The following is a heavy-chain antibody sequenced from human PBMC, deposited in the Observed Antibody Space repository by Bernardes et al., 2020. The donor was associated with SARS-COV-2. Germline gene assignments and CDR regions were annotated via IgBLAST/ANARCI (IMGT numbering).Heavy chain of an antibody. V-gene: IGHV1-2*02. Sequence: ASVKASCKAFGYTFSDYYIHWLRQAPGQGLEWMGWISPKSGATHYAQKFQGRVTMTRDTSISTAHMELRGLNSDDTAVYYCARSPPGVGRLSIFGVDIGPDSYHYMDVWGQGTTVTVSS. J-gene: IGHJ6*02. CDR2: ISPKSGAT. CDR1: GYTFSDYY. CDR3: ARSPPGVGRLSIFGVDIGPDSYHYMDV. D-gene: IGHD3-3*01.